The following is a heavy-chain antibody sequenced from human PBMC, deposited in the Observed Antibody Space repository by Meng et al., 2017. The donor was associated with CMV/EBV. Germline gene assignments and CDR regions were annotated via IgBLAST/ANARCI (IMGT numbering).Heavy chain of an antibody. D-gene: IGHD3-3*01. Sequence: ASVKVSCKASGYTFTSYDINWVRQATGQGLEWMGWMNPNSGNTGYAQKFQGRVTITRNTSISTAYMELSSLRSEDTAVYYCARRSVIVPAAPWTYYDFWSGYYTEGYYYYGMDVWGQGTTVTASS. J-gene: IGHJ6*02. V-gene: IGHV1-8*03. CDR3: ARRSVIVPAAPWTYYDFWSGYYTEGYYYYGMDV. CDR1: GYTFTSYD. CDR2: MNPNSGNT.